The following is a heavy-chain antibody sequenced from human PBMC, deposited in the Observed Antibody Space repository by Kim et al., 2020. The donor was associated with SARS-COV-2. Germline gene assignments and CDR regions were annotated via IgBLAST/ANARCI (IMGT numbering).Heavy chain of an antibody. V-gene: IGHV3-23*01. J-gene: IGHJ4*02. CDR3: AKGAGAPFFFDY. Sequence: YDADTVKGRFTISRDNSKNKLFLQMNNLRAEDTAVYYCAKGAGAPFFFDYWGQGTLVTVSS. D-gene: IGHD6-19*01.